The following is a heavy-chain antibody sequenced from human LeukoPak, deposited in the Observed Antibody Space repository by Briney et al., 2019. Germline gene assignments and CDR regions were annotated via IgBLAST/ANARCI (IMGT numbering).Heavy chain of an antibody. D-gene: IGHD2-2*01. Sequence: ASVKVSCKASGYTFTNYGISWVRQAPGQGLEWMGWISAYNGNTNYAQKLQDRVTMTTDTSTSTAYMELRSLRSNDTAVYYCARDGSTSRVKYFDYWGQGTLVTVSS. CDR2: ISAYNGNT. CDR3: ARDGSTSRVKYFDY. J-gene: IGHJ4*02. CDR1: GYTFTNYG. V-gene: IGHV1-18*01.